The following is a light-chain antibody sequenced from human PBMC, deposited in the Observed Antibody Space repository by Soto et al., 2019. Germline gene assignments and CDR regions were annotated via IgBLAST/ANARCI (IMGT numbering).Light chain of an antibody. CDR1: QSVSSN. CDR3: QQYTNWPPVT. Sequence: SPATLPVSPGERATLSCRASQSVSSNLAWYQQKPGQAPRLLIYGASTRATGIPARFSGSGSGTEFTLTISSLQSEDFAVYYCQQYTNWPPVTFGQGTRLEIK. J-gene: IGKJ5*01. CDR2: GAS. V-gene: IGKV3-15*01.